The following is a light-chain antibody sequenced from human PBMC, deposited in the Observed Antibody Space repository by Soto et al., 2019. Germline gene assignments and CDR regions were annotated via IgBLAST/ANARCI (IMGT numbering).Light chain of an antibody. CDR2: WSS. Sequence: NVMTQTTEYLSVSLGASATDNCKSRPSILYRSNNKNYLAWYQQKPGQPPKLLIYWSSIRESGVPDRFSGSGSGTDFTLTISSLQAEDVAVYYCHQYYSDPLTFGGGTIV. CDR1: PSILYRSNNKNY. CDR3: HQYYSDPLT. V-gene: IGKV4-1*01. J-gene: IGKJ4*01.